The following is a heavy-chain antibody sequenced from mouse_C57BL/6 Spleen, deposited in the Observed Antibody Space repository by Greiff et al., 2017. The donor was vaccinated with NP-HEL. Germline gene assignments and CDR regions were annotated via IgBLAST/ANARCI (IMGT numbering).Heavy chain of an antibody. CDR1: GYTFTSYW. Sequence: VQLQQPGAELVKPGASVKMSCKASGYTFTSYWITWVKQRPGQGLEWIGDIYPGSGSTNYNEKFKSKATLTVDTSSSTAYMQLSSLTSEDSAVYYCARSGYYGSSYDDFDYWGQGTTLTVSS. CDR3: ARSGYYGSSYDDFDY. D-gene: IGHD1-1*01. CDR2: IYPGSGST. V-gene: IGHV1-55*01. J-gene: IGHJ2*01.